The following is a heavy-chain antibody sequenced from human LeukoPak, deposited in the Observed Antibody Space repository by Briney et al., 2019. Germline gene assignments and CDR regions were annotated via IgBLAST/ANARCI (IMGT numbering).Heavy chain of an antibody. D-gene: IGHD2-15*01. J-gene: IGHJ4*02. V-gene: IGHV1-3*01. CDR1: GYTFTTYA. CDR3: ARDSGEYYFDY. Sequence: ASVKVSCKASGYTFTTYAMHWVRQAPGQRLEWMGWINAGNGYTKYSQKFQGRVTITRDTSANTAYMDLSSLRSEDTAVYYCARDSGEYYFDYWGQGTLVTVS. CDR2: INAGNGYT.